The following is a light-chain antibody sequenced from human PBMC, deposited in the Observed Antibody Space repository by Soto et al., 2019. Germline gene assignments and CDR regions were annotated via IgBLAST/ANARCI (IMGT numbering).Light chain of an antibody. Sequence: QSVLTQPASVSGSPGQSITISCSGTSSDVGAHDFVSWYQHHPDKAPKVIIFEVAKRPSGVSNRFSGSKTGNPASLTISGLQAEDEADYYCNSSTVSRNGIFGGGTKRTVL. V-gene: IGLV2-14*01. CDR2: EVA. CDR1: SSDVGAHDF. J-gene: IGLJ2*01. CDR3: NSSTVSRNGI.